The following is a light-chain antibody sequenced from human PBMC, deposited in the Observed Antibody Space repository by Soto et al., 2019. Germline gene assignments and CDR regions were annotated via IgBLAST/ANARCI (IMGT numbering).Light chain of an antibody. CDR1: QSVNSY. J-gene: IGKJ4*01. V-gene: IGKV3-11*01. CDR2: DAS. Sequence: EIVLTQSPATLSLSPGERATLSCRASQSVNSYVAWYQHKPGQPPRLLIYDASNRATGIPARFSGSGSGTDFTLTISSLEPEDFAVYFCQQRTNWPLTFGGGTKVEIK. CDR3: QQRTNWPLT.